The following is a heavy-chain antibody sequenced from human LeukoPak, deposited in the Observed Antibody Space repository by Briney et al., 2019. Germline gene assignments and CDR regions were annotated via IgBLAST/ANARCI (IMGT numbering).Heavy chain of an antibody. CDR2: IKQDGSEK. CDR1: GFTFSSYW. V-gene: IGHV3-7*01. D-gene: IGHD4-17*01. J-gene: IGHJ6*03. CDR3: ARRAVTTWIPLEYYYYYMDV. Sequence: GGSLRLSCAASGFTFSSYWMNWVRQTPGKGLEWVANIKQDGSEKYYVDSVKGRFTISRDNAKNSLYLQMNSLRAEDTAVYYCARRAVTTWIPLEYYYYYMDVWGKGTTVTVSS.